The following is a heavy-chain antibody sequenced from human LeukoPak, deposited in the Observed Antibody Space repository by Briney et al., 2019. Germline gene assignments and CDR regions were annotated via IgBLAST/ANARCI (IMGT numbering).Heavy chain of an antibody. CDR2: ISYDGSNK. J-gene: IGHJ4*02. CDR3: ARRGTYDFWSGYYAV. D-gene: IGHD3-3*01. Sequence: GRSLRLSCAASGFTFSSYAMHWVRQAPGKGLEWVAVISYDGSNKYYADSVKGRFTISRDNTKNTLYLQMNSLRAEDTAVYYCARRGTYDFWSGYYAVWGQGTLVTVSS. CDR1: GFTFSSYA. V-gene: IGHV3-30-3*01.